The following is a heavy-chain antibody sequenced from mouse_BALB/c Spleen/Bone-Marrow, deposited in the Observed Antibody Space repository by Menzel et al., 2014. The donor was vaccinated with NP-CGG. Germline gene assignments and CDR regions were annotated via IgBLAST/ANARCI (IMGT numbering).Heavy chain of an antibody. D-gene: IGHD1-1*01. CDR2: INPDSSTI. CDR3: ARQGYDGRSDY. CDR1: GFDFSRYW. J-gene: IGHJ2*01. V-gene: IGHV4-1*02. Sequence: EVNVEESGGGLVQPGGSLKLSCAASGFDFSRYWMSWVRQAPGKGLKWIGEINPDSSTIKYTPSLKDKFIISRDNAKNSLYLQMRKVRSEDTALYYSARQGYDGRSDYWGQRTTLTVSS.